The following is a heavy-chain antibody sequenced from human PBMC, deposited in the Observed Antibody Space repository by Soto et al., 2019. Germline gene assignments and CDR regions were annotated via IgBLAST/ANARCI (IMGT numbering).Heavy chain of an antibody. CDR2: IYYSGNT. Sequence: SETLSLTCTVSGDSISSSSYYWGWIRQPPGKGLEWIGSIYYSGNTNYNPSLKSRVTMSVDTSKNQLSLKLSSVTAADTAVYYCARRPRMDVWGQGTTVTVSS. CDR1: GDSISSSSYY. V-gene: IGHV4-39*01. CDR3: ARRPRMDV. J-gene: IGHJ6*02.